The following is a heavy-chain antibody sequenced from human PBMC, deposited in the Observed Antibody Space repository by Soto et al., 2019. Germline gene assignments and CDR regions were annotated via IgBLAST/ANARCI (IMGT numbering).Heavy chain of an antibody. CDR2: FYDSGST. CDR3: ARAPDS. V-gene: IGHV4-39*01. Sequence: QLQLQASGPGLLKPSETLSLTCTVSGGSISARHTYCGWIRQPPGKGLEWIGSFYDSGSTYYNPALKSRVYISVDSSKNQFSLTLASLTAADTAVYYCARAPDSWGQGTLVTVSS. J-gene: IGHJ4*02. CDR1: GGSISARHTY.